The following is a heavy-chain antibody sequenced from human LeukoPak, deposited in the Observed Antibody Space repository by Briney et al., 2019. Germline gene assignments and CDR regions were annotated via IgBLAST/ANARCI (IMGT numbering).Heavy chain of an antibody. CDR1: SGSLSGYY. J-gene: IGHJ3*02. D-gene: IGHD3-16*02. CDR2: IYHSGST. CDR3: ARDGSLGGGVAFDI. Sequence: PSETLSLTCAVYSGSLSGYYWGWIRQPPGKGLEWIGSIYHSGSTYYNPSLKSRVTISVDTSKNQFSLKLSSVTAADTAVYYCARDGSLGGGVAFDIWGQGTMVTVSS. V-gene: IGHV4-34*01.